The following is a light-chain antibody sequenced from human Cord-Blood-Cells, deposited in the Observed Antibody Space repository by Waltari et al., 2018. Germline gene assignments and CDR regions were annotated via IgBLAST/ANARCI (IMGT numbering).Light chain of an antibody. CDR2: DVR. V-gene: IGLV2-14*01. J-gene: IGLJ1*01. Sequence: QSALTQPASVSRSPGQSITIPCTGTSSDVGGYNSVSWYQQHPGKAPKLMIYDVRNRPSGVSNRFSGSKSGNTASLTISGLQAEDEADYYCSSYTSSSTLVFGTGTKVTVL. CDR1: SSDVGGYNS. CDR3: SSYTSSSTLV.